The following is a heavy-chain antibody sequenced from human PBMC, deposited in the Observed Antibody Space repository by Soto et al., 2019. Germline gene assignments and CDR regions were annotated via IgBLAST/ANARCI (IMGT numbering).Heavy chain of an antibody. CDR1: GGSISSYY. V-gene: IGHV4-59*01. CDR3: ARGYDFWSGYPPDNWFDP. D-gene: IGHD3-3*01. Sequence: PSETLSLTCTVSGGSISSYYWSWIRQPPGKGLEWIGYIYYSGSTNYNPSLKSRVTISVDTSKNQFSLKLSSVTAADTAVYYCARGYDFWSGYPPDNWFDPWGQGTLVTVSS. CDR2: IYYSGST. J-gene: IGHJ5*02.